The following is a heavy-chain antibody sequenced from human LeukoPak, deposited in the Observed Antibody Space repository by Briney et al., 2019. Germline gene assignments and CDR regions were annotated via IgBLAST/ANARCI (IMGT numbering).Heavy chain of an antibody. CDR2: IIPIFGTA. V-gene: IGHV1-69*13. D-gene: IGHD6-13*01. Sequence: SVTVSCKASGGTFSSYAISWVRQAPGQGLEWMGGIIPIFGTANYAQKFQGRVTITADESTSTAYMELSSLRSEDTAVYYCARGQLGLYYFDYWGQGTLVTVSS. CDR3: ARGQLGLYYFDY. J-gene: IGHJ4*02. CDR1: GGTFSSYA.